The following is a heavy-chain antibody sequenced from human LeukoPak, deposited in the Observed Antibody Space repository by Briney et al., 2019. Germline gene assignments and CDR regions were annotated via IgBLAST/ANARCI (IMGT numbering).Heavy chain of an antibody. CDR3: ARDPIRITIFGVVIS. V-gene: IGHV4-34*01. CDR1: GGSFSGYY. Sequence: PSETLSLTCAVYGGSFSGYYWSWIRQPPGKGLEWIGEINHSGSTNYNPSLKSRVTISVDTSKNQFSLKLSSVTAADTAVYYCARDPIRITIFGVVISWGQGTLVTVSS. J-gene: IGHJ4*02. CDR2: INHSGST. D-gene: IGHD3-3*01.